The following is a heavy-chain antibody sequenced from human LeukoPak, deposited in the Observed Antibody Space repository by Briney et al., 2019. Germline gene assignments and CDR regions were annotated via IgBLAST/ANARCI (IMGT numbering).Heavy chain of an antibody. CDR1: GGSISSYY. J-gene: IGHJ3*02. CDR3: ARDRQYNYVYLGAFDI. V-gene: IGHV4-59*01. Sequence: SETLSLTCTVSGGSISSYYWSWIRQPPGKGLEWIGYIYYSGSTNYNPSLKSRVTISVDTSKNQFSLKLSSVTAADTAVYYCARDRQYNYVYLGAFDIWGQGTMVTVSS. D-gene: IGHD5-18*01. CDR2: IYYSGST.